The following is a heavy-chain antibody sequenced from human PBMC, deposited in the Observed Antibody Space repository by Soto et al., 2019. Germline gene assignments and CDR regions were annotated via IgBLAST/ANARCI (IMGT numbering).Heavy chain of an antibody. V-gene: IGHV4-61*01. CDR1: GGSVSSGSYY. Sequence: QVQLQESGPGLVKPSETLSLTCTVSGGSVSSGSYYWSWIRQPPGKGLEWIGYIYYSGSTNYNPSLKSRVTISVDTSKNQFSLKLSSVTAADTAVYYCARGPPRIAAAGTTMGFDYWGQGTLVTVSS. D-gene: IGHD6-13*01. CDR3: ARGPPRIAAAGTTMGFDY. CDR2: IYYSGST. J-gene: IGHJ4*02.